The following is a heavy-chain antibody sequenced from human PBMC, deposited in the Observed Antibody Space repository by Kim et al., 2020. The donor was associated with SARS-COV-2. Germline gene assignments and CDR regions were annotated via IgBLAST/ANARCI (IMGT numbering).Heavy chain of an antibody. D-gene: IGHD3-3*01. J-gene: IGHJ4*02. CDR3: ARSEYDFWSGYFDY. V-gene: IGHV4-31*02. Sequence: NPSLKSRVTRSVEPSKNQVSLKLSSVTAADTAVYYCARSEYDFWSGYFDYWGQGTLVTVSS.